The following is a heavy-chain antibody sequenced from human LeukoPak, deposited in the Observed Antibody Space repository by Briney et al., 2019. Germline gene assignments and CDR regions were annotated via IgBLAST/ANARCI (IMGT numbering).Heavy chain of an antibody. V-gene: IGHV7-4-1*02. CDR2: INTNTGNP. D-gene: IGHD5-18*01. Sequence: ASVKVSCKASGYTFTSYAMNWVRQAPGQGLEWMGWINTNTGNPTYAQGFTGRFVFSLDTSVSTAYLQISSLKAEDTAVYYCASYTAMAIKSYWYFDLWGRGTLVTVSS. CDR1: GYTFTSYA. J-gene: IGHJ2*01. CDR3: ASYTAMAIKSYWYFDL.